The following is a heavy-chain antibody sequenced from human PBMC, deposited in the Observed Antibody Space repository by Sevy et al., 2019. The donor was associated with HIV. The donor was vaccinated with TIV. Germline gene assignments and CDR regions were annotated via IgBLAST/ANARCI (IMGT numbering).Heavy chain of an antibody. CDR1: GFTFSDYY. V-gene: IGHV3-11*01. CDR3: ARAGDDYCTESDCNKNWFDP. J-gene: IGHJ5*02. Sequence: GGSLRLSCAASGFTFSDYYMGWFRQAPGKGLEWVSYISSSGALVFYADSVEGRFTISRDNAKNSLFLQMNSLRAEDTAIYYCARAGDDYCTESDCNKNWFDPWGQRTLLTVSS. CDR2: ISSSGALV. D-gene: IGHD2-8*02.